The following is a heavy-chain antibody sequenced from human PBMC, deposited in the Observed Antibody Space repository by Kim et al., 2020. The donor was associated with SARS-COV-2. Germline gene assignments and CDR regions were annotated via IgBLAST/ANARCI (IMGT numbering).Heavy chain of an antibody. CDR2: IFYSGTT. CDR3: ARHPSGTHSHMDV. Sequence: SETLSLTCTVSGGSISSSTYYWGWIRQPPGKGLEWIGSIFYSGTTYYNPSLKSRVTISVDTSKNQFSLKLNSVTAADTTVYYCARHPSGTHSHMDVWGQGTTVTVSS. V-gene: IGHV4-39*01. J-gene: IGHJ6*02. D-gene: IGHD1-1*01. CDR1: GGSISSSTYY.